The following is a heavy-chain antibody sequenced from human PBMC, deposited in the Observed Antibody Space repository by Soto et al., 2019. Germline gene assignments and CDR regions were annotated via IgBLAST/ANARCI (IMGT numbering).Heavy chain of an antibody. CDR3: ARWEPGILYYYGMDV. V-gene: IGHV3-33*01. J-gene: IGHJ6*02. CDR1: GFTFSSYG. D-gene: IGHD1-26*01. Sequence: TGGSLRLSXAASGFTFSSYGMHWVRQAPGKGLEWVAVIWYDGSNKYYADSVKGRFTISRDNSKNTLYLQMNSLRAEDTAVYYCARWEPGILYYYGMDVWGQGTTVTVSS. CDR2: IWYDGSNK.